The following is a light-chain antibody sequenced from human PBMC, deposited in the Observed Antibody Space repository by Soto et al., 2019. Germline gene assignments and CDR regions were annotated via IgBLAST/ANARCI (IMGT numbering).Light chain of an antibody. J-gene: IGKJ1*01. CDR1: QSVTSNY. Sequence: IVLTQSPGTLSLSPWERATLSCRASQSVTSNYLAWYQQRPGQAPRLLIFGTSSRATGIPDKFSGSGSGTDFTLTISSLRPDDFATYYCQQYHNYAYTFGQGTKVDIK. CDR3: QQYHNYAYT. CDR2: GTS. V-gene: IGKV3-20*01.